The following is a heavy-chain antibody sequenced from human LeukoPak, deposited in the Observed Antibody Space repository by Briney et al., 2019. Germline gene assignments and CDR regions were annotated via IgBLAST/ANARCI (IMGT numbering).Heavy chain of an antibody. V-gene: IGHV1-24*01. CDR1: GYTLTELS. CDR3: ALSGGYCSGGSCYSGFDY. Sequence: ASVKVSCKVSGYTLTELSMHWVRQAPGKGLEWMGGFDPEDGETIYAQKFQGRVTMTEDTSTDTAYMELSSLRSEDTAVYYCALSGGYCSGGSCYSGFDYWGQGTLVTVSS. D-gene: IGHD2-15*01. J-gene: IGHJ4*02. CDR2: FDPEDGET.